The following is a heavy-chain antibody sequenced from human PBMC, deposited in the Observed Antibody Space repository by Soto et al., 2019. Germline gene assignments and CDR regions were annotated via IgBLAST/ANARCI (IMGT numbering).Heavy chain of an antibody. CDR3: VSNRLNIPVAGTEGNWFDP. CDR1: GGCVSGYY. CDR2: INHSGST. V-gene: IGHV4-34*01. D-gene: IGHD6-19*01. J-gene: IGHJ5*02. Sequence: HSECLSLTCAVYGGCVSGYYWSWIRQPPGKGLEWIGEINHSGSTNYNPSLKSRVTISVDTSKNQFSLKLSSVTAADTAVYYCVSNRLNIPVAGTEGNWFDPWGQGTLVTVS.